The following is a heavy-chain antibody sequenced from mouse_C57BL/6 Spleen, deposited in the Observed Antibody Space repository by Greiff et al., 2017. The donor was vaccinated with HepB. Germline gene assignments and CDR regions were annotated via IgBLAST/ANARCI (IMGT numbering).Heavy chain of an antibody. D-gene: IGHD2-2*01. CDR1: GYTFTSYW. J-gene: IGHJ4*01. CDR2: IHPNSGST. Sequence: QVQLQQPGAELVKPGASVKLSCKASGYTFTSYWMHWVKQRPGQGLEWIGMIHPNSGSTNYNEKFKSKATLTVDKSSSTAYMQLSSLTSEDSAVYYCARSGVTSYYAMDYWGQGTSVTVSS. CDR3: ARSGVTSYYAMDY. V-gene: IGHV1-64*01.